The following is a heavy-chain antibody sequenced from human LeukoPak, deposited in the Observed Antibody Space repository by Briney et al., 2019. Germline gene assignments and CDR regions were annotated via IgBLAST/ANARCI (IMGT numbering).Heavy chain of an antibody. Sequence: HPGGSLRLSCAASGFGFSFYWMAWVRQAPGKGLEWVASTQQDGGEKYYVESVKGRFTISRDNTKDSLYLLMNSLRPEDTAVYYCARSGPMCSMDRGVLTCYYYMDVWGKGTTVTISS. CDR2: TQQDGGEK. CDR3: ARSGPMCSMDRGVLTCYYYMDV. CDR1: GFGFSFYW. J-gene: IGHJ6*03. D-gene: IGHD3-9*01. V-gene: IGHV3-7*01.